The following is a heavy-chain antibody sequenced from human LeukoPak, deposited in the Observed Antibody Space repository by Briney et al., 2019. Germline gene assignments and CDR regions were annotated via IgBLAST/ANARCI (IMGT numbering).Heavy chain of an antibody. CDR2: IYYSGST. CDR1: GGSISPYY. D-gene: IGHD6-19*01. J-gene: IGHJ4*02. CDR3: ARDLLSTAGYFDY. Sequence: SETLSLTCAVSGGSISPYYWSWIRQPPGKGLEWIGYIYYSGSTNYNPSLKSRVTISVDTSKNQFSLNLSSVTAADTAVYYCARDLLSTAGYFDYWGQGTLVTVSS. V-gene: IGHV4-59*01.